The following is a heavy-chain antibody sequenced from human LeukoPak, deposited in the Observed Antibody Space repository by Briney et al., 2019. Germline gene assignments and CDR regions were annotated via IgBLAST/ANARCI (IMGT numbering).Heavy chain of an antibody. CDR2: MLPGDSDT. D-gene: IGHD3-10*01. J-gene: IGHJ6*04. V-gene: IGHV5-51*01. CDR3: ARLRVMVRGGGGMDV. Sequence: ESLKISCNGSGYSFTTYCIVWVRQVPRKGLDWMGFMLPGDSDTIYTPSFQCQVTIPSAKSISTGYLQWSRLKASDTAMYYCARLRVMVRGGGGMDVWGKGTTVTVSS. CDR1: GYSFTTYC.